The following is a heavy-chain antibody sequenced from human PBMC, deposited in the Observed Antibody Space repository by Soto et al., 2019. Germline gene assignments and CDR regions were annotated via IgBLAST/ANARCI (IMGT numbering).Heavy chain of an antibody. CDR3: ATDTVTFTRWNYYFDY. CDR2: ISGSGGST. Sequence: HPGGSLRLSCAASGFTFSSYAMSWVRQAPGKGLEWVSAISGSGGSTYYADSVKGRFTISRDNSKNTLYLQMNSLRAEDTAVYYCATDTVTFTRWNYYFDYWGQGTLVTVSS. CDR1: GFTFSSYA. D-gene: IGHD4-4*01. J-gene: IGHJ4*02. V-gene: IGHV3-23*01.